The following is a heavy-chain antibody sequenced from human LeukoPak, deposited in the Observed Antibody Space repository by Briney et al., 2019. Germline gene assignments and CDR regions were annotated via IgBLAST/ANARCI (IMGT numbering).Heavy chain of an antibody. CDR3: ARGYEEGSYEYFDY. CDR1: GGSFSGYY. V-gene: IGHV4-34*01. J-gene: IGHJ4*02. D-gene: IGHD1-26*01. CDR2: INHSGST. Sequence: SETLSLTCAVYGGSFSGYYWSWIRQPPGKGLEWIGEINHSGSTNYNPSLKSRVTISVDTSKNQFSLKLSSVTAADTAVYYCARGYEEGSYEYFDYWGQGTLVTVSS.